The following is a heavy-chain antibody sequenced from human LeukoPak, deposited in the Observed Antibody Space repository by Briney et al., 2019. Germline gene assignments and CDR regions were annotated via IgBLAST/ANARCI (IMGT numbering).Heavy chain of an antibody. CDR3: VRDGRMRYIAALPMLFDI. CDR2: MHPKTGNT. Sequence: GASVKVSCKASGYIFDRYDINWVRQATGKGLEWMGWMHPKTGNTGYAQKFQGRVNMTSDTPMTTAYMDLNSLKSDDTAVYYCVRDGRMRYIAALPMLFDIWGQGTMVTVSS. CDR1: GYIFDRYD. D-gene: IGHD6-6*01. V-gene: IGHV1-8*01. J-gene: IGHJ3*02.